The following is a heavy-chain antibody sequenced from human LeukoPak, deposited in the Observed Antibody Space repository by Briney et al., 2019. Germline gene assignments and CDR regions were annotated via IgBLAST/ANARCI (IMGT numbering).Heavy chain of an antibody. V-gene: IGHV3-23*01. D-gene: IGHD5-12*01. CDR1: GFTFSDYA. J-gene: IGHJ4*02. CDR3: AKGGYHYFDS. Sequence: GGSLRLSCAASGFTFSDYAMSWVRQAPGKGLEWVSAISASADNTYYADSVKGRFTISRDNSKNTLFLHMNSLRAEETAVYYCAKGGYHYFDSWGQGTLVTVSS. CDR2: ISASADNT.